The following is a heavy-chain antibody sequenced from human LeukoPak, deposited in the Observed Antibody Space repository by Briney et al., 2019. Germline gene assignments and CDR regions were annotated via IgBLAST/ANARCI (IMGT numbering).Heavy chain of an antibody. CDR1: GYTFTGYY. V-gene: IGHV1-2*02. CDR3: ARVAGAAPYYYYYYMDV. Sequence: ASVKVSCKASGYTFTGYYMHWVRQAPGQGLEWMGWINPNSGGTNYAQKFQGRVTMTRDTSISTAYMELSRLRSDDTAVYYCARVAGAAPYYYYYYMDVWGKGTTVTISS. J-gene: IGHJ6*03. CDR2: INPNSGGT. D-gene: IGHD6-19*01.